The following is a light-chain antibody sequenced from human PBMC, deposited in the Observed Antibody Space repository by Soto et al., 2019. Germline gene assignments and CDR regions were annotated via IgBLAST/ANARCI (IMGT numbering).Light chain of an antibody. CDR2: KNN. Sequence: QSVLTQPPSASGTPGQSITISCSGSSSNIGSQYVYWYQQLPGTAPTVVIYKNNERPSGVPDRFSGSKSGTSASLAISGLRSEDEADYYCAAWDDSLSGRVFGGGTKLTV. V-gene: IGLV1-47*01. J-gene: IGLJ3*02. CDR1: SSNIGSQY. CDR3: AAWDDSLSGRV.